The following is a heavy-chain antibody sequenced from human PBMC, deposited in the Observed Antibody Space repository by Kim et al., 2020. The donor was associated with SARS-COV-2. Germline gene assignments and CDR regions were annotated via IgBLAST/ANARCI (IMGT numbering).Heavy chain of an antibody. J-gene: IGHJ4*02. D-gene: IGHD1-1*01. CDR3: AREGNWNDARFDY. Sequence: YAQKFQGRVTITAEKSTSTAYMELSSLRSEDTAVYYCAREGNWNDARFDYWGQGTLVTVSS. V-gene: IGHV1-69*04.